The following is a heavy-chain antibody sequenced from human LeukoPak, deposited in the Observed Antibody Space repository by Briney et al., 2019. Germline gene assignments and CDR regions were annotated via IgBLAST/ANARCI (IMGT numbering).Heavy chain of an antibody. Sequence: SVTVSCKASGGTFSSYAISWVRQAPGQGLDWMGGIIPISGTPNYAQKFQGRVTITTDESTSPAYMELSSLRSEDTAVYYWASHGSPKLIATSGHPPLGWFDPWGQGTLVTVSS. CDR1: GGTFSSYA. CDR2: IIPISGTP. J-gene: IGHJ5*02. D-gene: IGHD6-13*01. CDR3: ASHGSPKLIATSGHPPLGWFDP. V-gene: IGHV1-69*05.